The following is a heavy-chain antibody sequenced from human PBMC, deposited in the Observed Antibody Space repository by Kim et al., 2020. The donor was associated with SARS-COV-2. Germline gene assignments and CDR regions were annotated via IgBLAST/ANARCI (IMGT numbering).Heavy chain of an antibody. J-gene: IGHJ2*01. V-gene: IGHV3-23*01. D-gene: IGHD4-17*01. CDR2: ISDSGAST. CDR1: GFTFSSHA. CDR3: APCLAWTTVIPRYLDL. Sequence: GGSLRLSCAASGFTFSSHAMSWVRQAPGKGLEWISGISDSGASTYYADSVKGRFTISRDNSKDTLYLQMNSLRAEDTAVYYCAPCLAWTTVIPRYLDLWGRGALVTVSS.